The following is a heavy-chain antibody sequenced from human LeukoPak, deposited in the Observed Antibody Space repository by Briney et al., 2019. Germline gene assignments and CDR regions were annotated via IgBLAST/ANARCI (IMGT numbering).Heavy chain of an antibody. CDR2: IKQDGSEK. V-gene: IGHV3-7*01. D-gene: IGHD3-16*01. Sequence: TGGSLRLSCAASEFTFSSYWMSWVRQAPGKRLEWVASIKQDGSEKYYVDSVKGRVTISRGISKNTLYLQMNSLRTEDTAVYYCARAAHGGFSFDSWGKGTLVTVSS. CDR3: ARAAHGGFSFDS. CDR1: EFTFSSYW. J-gene: IGHJ4*02.